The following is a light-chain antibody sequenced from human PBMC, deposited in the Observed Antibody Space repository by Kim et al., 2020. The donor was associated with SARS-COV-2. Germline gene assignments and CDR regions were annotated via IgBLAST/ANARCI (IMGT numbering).Light chain of an antibody. V-gene: IGKV3-15*01. Sequence: EIVMTQSPATLSVSPGERATLSCRASQSVSSTLAWYQLKPGQAPRLLVYGASTRATGIAARFSASGSAREFTLTISSLQSEDFAVYYCQQYDNWPWTFGQGTKVDIK. CDR1: QSVSST. J-gene: IGKJ1*01. CDR3: QQYDNWPWT. CDR2: GAS.